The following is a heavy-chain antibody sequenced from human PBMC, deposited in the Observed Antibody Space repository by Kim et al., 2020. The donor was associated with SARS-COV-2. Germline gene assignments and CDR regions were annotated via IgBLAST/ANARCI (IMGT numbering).Heavy chain of an antibody. V-gene: IGHV3-30-3*01. CDR2: ISYDGSNK. Sequence: GGSLRLSCAASGFTFSSYAMHWVRQAPGKGLEWVAVISYDGSNKYYADSVKGRFTISRDNSKNTLYLQMNSLRAEDTAVYYCASADSGSYFSWFDPWGQGTLVTVSS. CDR1: GFTFSSYA. D-gene: IGHD1-26*01. J-gene: IGHJ5*02. CDR3: ASADSGSYFSWFDP.